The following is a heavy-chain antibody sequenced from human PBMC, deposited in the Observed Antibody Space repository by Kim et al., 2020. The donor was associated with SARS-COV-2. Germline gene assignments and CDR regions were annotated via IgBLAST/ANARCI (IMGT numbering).Heavy chain of an antibody. V-gene: IGHV4-31*03. Sequence: SETLSLTCTVSGGSISGAGYFWSWIRQRPGKGLEWMAYIYDTGSTHYNASLKSRLTISIDISKNQFSLKLSSVTGADTAVYYCARIPPGVPLYYYFDVWGKGTTVIVSS. D-gene: IGHD3-22*01. CDR3: ARIPPGVPLYYYFDV. J-gene: IGHJ6*03. CDR2: IYDTGST. CDR1: GGSISGAGYF.